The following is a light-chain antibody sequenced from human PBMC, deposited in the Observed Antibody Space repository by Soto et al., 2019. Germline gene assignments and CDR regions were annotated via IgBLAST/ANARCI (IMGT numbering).Light chain of an antibody. CDR3: QQRSNWLLT. J-gene: IGKJ4*01. CDR2: DAS. CDR1: QSVSTY. V-gene: IGKV3-11*01. Sequence: EIVLTQSPATLSLSPGERATLSCRASQSVSTYLAWYQQKPGQAPRLLIYDASKRATSIPARFSGSGSGTDFTLTISSLEPEDFAVFYCQQRSNWLLTFGGGTKVEIK.